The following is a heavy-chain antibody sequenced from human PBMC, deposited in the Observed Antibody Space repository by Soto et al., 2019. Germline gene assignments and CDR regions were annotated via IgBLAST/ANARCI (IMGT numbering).Heavy chain of an antibody. J-gene: IGHJ6*02. V-gene: IGHV3-53*01. CDR1: GFIVSSNY. CDR3: ARGHYGMDV. CDR2: LYSGGRS. Sequence: GESLKISCAASGFIVSSNYMNWVRQAPGKGLEWVSVLYSGGRSYSADSVKGRFIISRDNSKNTVYLQMNSLRTEDTAVYYCARGHYGMDVWGQGTTVTVSS.